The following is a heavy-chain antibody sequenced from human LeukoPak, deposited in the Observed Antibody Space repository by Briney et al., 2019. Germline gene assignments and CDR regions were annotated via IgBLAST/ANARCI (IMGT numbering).Heavy chain of an antibody. CDR1: GFTFSSYA. V-gene: IGHV3-23*01. CDR2: ISGSGGST. Sequence: PGGSLRLSCAASGFTFSSYAMSWVRQAPGKGLEWVSAISGSGGSTYYADSVKGRFTISRDNSKNTLYLQMNSLRAEDTAVYYCAKDDRDYDSVPYFDYWGQGTLVTVSS. J-gene: IGHJ4*02. CDR3: AKDDRDYDSVPYFDY. D-gene: IGHD3-3*01.